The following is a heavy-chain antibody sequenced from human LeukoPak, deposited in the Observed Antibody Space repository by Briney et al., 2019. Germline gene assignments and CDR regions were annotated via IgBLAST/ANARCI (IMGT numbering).Heavy chain of an antibody. CDR3: ARKNYGDRHPYDY. Sequence: GASVKVSFKASGYNFITYAMHWVRQAPGQGLEWMGYINVGNGDTKYSQKFQGRVTFTRDTSASIAYMELSSLTSEDTAIYYCARKNYGDRHPYDYWGQGTLVTASS. J-gene: IGHJ4*02. D-gene: IGHD2-21*02. CDR1: GYNFITYA. CDR2: INVGNGDT. V-gene: IGHV1-3*01.